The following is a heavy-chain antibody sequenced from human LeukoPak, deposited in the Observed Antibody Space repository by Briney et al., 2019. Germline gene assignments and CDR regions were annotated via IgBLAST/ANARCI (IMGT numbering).Heavy chain of an antibody. CDR2: IYTSGST. J-gene: IGHJ5*02. D-gene: IGHD1-26*01. CDR1: GGSISTYY. Sequence: PSETLSLACTVSGGSISTYYYNWIRQPAGKGLEWIGRIYTSGSTNYNPSLKSRVTMSVDTSKNQFSLKLSSVTAADTAVYYCARGHYSGSNPLHWFDPWGQGTLVTVSS. V-gene: IGHV4-4*07. CDR3: ARGHYSGSNPLHWFDP.